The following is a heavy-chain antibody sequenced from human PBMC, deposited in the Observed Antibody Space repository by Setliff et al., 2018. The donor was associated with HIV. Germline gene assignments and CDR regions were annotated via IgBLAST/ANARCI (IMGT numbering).Heavy chain of an antibody. CDR3: ARPRVFDSFDV. Sequence: ASVKVSCKASGYTFTSYGISWVRQAPGQGLEWRGWISPNNGVAEYAPKFQGRVIMTLDTSISTAYLEIPRLTSEDAAVYYCARPRVFDSFDVWGQGTMVTVSS. CDR1: GYTFTSYG. J-gene: IGHJ3*01. CDR2: ISPNNGVA. V-gene: IGHV1-2*02.